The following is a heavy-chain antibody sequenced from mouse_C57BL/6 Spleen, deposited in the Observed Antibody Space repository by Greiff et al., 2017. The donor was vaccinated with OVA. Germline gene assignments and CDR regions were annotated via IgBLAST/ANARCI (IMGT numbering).Heavy chain of an antibody. J-gene: IGHJ3*01. CDR2: INYDGSST. D-gene: IGHD2-4*01. CDR3: ARGHRGDRSFYDYDEAWFAY. Sequence: EVKLVESAGGLVQPGSSMKLSCTASGFTFSDYYMAWVRQVPEKGLEWVANINYDGSSTYYLDSLKSRFIISRDNAKNILYLQMSSLKSEDTATYYCARGHRGDRSFYDYDEAWFAYWGQGTLVTVSA. CDR1: GFTFSDYY. V-gene: IGHV5-16*01.